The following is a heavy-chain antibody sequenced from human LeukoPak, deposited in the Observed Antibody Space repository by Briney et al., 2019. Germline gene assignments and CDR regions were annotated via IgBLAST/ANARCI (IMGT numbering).Heavy chain of an antibody. CDR3: ARLAVAGFHGVFDY. V-gene: IGHV1-69*04. CDR2: IIPILGIA. D-gene: IGHD6-19*01. Sequence: GASVKVSCKASGYTFTSYGISWVRQAPGQGLEWMGRIIPILGIANYAQKFQGRVTITADKSTSTAYMELSSLRSEDTAVYYCARLAVAGFHGVFDYWGQGTLVTVSS. CDR1: GYTFTSYG. J-gene: IGHJ4*02.